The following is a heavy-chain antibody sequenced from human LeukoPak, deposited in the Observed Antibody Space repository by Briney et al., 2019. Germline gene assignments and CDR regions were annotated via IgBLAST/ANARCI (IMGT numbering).Heavy chain of an antibody. CDR2: ISSSSCI. CDR1: GFTFSSYS. V-gene: IGHV3-21*01. D-gene: IGHD5-24*01. Sequence: GGSLRLSCAASGFTFSSYSMNWVRQAPGKGLEWVSSISSSSCIYYADSLKGRFTISRDNCKNSLYLQMNSLRAEDTAVYYCARETLSMATINYWGQGTLVTVSS. CDR3: ARETLSMATINY. J-gene: IGHJ4*02.